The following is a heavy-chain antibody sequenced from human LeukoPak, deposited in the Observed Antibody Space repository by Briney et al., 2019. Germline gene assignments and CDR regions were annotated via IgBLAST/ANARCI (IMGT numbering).Heavy chain of an antibody. CDR3: ARHLYCTNGVCYTYWYFDL. D-gene: IGHD2-8*01. Sequence: SETLSFTCTVSGGSISSSSYYWGWIRQPPGKGLEWIGSIYYSGSTYYNPSLKSRVTISVDTSKNQFSLKLNSVTAADTAVYYCARHLYCTNGVCYTYWYFDLWGRGTLVTVSS. J-gene: IGHJ2*01. CDR2: IYYSGST. CDR1: GGSISSSSYY. V-gene: IGHV4-39*01.